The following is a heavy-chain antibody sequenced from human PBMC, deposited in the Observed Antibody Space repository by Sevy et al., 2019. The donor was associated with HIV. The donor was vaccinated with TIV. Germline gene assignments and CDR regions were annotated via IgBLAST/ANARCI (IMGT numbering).Heavy chain of an antibody. V-gene: IGHV1-18*04. D-gene: IGHD2-15*01. Sequence: ASVKVSCKASGYTFSSYGISWVRQAPGQGLEWMGWISAYNGNTNYALNLQGRVTMTTDTSTSTAYMELRSLRSDDTAVYYCARDRGPYCSGGSCFPPPYNWFDPWGQGTLVTVSS. J-gene: IGHJ5*02. CDR1: GYTFSSYG. CDR3: ARDRGPYCSGGSCFPPPYNWFDP. CDR2: ISAYNGNT.